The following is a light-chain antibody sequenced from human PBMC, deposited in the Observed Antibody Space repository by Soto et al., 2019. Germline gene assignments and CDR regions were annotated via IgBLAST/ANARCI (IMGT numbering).Light chain of an antibody. J-gene: IGKJ1*01. CDR2: GAS. CDR1: QRVSSN. CDR3: QQYNYWPPKT. Sequence: ETVMTQSPAILSVSPGERATLSCRASQRVSSNLAWYQQKPGQAPGLLIYGASTRATGIPARFSGSGSGTEFTLTISSLQSEDFAVYYCQQYNYWPPKTFGQGTRVEIK. V-gene: IGKV3-15*01.